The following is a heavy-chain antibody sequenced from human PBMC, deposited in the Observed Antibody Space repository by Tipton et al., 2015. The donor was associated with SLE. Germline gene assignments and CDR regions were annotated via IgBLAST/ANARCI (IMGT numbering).Heavy chain of an antibody. J-gene: IGHJ6*02. Sequence: TLSLTCTVSGGSIRNYYWSWIRQSPGKGLEWIGYIHDSGSTDYNPSLKSRVTISVDTSENQFPLNLHSVTAADTAVYYCARHGDTVHGVLPRNFYYYGMDVWGQGTPVTVSS. V-gene: IGHV4-59*08. CDR1: GGSIRNYY. CDR3: ARHGDTVHGVLPRNFYYYGMDV. CDR2: IHDSGST. D-gene: IGHD3-10*01.